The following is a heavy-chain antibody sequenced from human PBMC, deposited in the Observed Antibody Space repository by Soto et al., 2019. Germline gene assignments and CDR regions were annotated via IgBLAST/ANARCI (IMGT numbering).Heavy chain of an antibody. V-gene: IGHV3-48*02. CDR2: ISSNSDTT. CDR1: GFRFSDHS. D-gene: IGHD2-21*02. CDR3: ARLPKGSLVTA. J-gene: IGHJ4*02. Sequence: LVESGEDLVYPGGSLRLSCVASGFRFSDHSMNWVRQAPGKGLQWISYISSNSDTTYYADSVKGRFTVSRDNAKNALFLQMNSLRDDDTATYYCARLPKGSLVTAWGQGARVTVSS.